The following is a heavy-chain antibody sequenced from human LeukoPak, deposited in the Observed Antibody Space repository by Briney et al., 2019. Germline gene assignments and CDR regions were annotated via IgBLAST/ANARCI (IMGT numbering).Heavy chain of an antibody. CDR3: AKDIRNNWNNEGAFDI. J-gene: IGHJ3*02. CDR2: ISWNSGSV. D-gene: IGHD1/OR15-1a*01. V-gene: IGHV3-9*03. CDR1: GFTFSTYA. Sequence: GGSLRLSCAASGFTFSTYAMHWVRQAPGKGLEWVSGISWNSGSVGYADSVRGRFTISRDNAKNTLYVQMNSLRAEDMALYYCAKDIRNNWNNEGAFDIWGQRTMGTPSS.